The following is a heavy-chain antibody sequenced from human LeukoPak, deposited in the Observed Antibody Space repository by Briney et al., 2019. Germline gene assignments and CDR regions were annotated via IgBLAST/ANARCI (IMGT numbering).Heavy chain of an antibody. CDR1: GGSISNYY. Sequence: SETLSLTCSVSGGSISNYYWSWIRQPPGKGLEYIGYSYYSGSTHYNPSLKSRVTISVDTSKNQFSLMLTSVTAADSAVYYCARQSISSRRAFDIWGQGTMVTVSS. V-gene: IGHV4-59*08. D-gene: IGHD6-6*01. CDR2: SYYSGST. CDR3: ARQSISSRRAFDI. J-gene: IGHJ3*02.